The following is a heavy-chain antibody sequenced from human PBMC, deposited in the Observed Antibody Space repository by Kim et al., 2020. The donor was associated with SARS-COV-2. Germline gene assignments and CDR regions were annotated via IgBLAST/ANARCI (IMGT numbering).Heavy chain of an antibody. Sequence: PSLKSRVTISVDTSKNQFSLKLSSVTAADTAVYYCARAPRIAAAGTWLDYRGQGTLVTVSS. CDR3: ARAPRIAAAGTWLDY. V-gene: IGHV4-34*01. D-gene: IGHD6-13*01. J-gene: IGHJ4*02.